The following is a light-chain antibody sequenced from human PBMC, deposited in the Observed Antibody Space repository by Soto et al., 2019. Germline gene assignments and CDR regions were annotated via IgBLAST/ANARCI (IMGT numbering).Light chain of an antibody. CDR3: QTWATGIRV. CDR1: SAHSNYA. CDR2: VNSDGSH. V-gene: IGLV4-69*01. Sequence: QSVLTQSPSASASLGASVKLTCTLSSAHSNYAIAWHQQQPEKGPRYLMKVNSDGSHRKGDGIPDRFSGSSSGAERYLTISSLQSEDEADYYCQTWATGIRVFGGGTKVTVL. J-gene: IGLJ3*02.